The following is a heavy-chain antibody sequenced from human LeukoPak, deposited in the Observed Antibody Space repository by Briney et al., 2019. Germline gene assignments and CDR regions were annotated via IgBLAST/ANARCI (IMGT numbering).Heavy chain of an antibody. D-gene: IGHD2-8*02. Sequence: PGGSLRLSCAASGFTFNTYVMSWVRQAPGKGLEWVSAISADAVDTFYAPSVKGRFTISRDNSKNTLYLQINSLRAEDTAIYYCAKDVWWSVSWGQGTLVTVSS. CDR2: ISADAVDT. CDR3: AKDVWWSVS. CDR1: GFTFNTYV. V-gene: IGHV3-23*01. J-gene: IGHJ5*02.